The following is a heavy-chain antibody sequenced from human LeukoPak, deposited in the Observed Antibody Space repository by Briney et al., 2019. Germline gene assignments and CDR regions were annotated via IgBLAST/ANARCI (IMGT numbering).Heavy chain of an antibody. V-gene: IGHV3-23*01. Sequence: PGGSLRLSCAASGFTFSTYAMTWVRQAPGKGLEWVSTISDSGATTYYADSVKGRFTISRDNPKNALFLQMDSLSAEDTAVYYCAKARLPISGTWYLSFDNWGQGTLVTVSS. CDR1: GFTFSTYA. CDR3: AKARLPISGTWYLSFDN. CDR2: ISDSGATT. D-gene: IGHD6-13*01. J-gene: IGHJ4*02.